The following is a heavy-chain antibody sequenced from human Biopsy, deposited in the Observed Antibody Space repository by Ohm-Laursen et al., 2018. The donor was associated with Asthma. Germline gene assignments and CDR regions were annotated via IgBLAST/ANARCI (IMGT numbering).Heavy chain of an antibody. CDR2: VYYSGST. CDR3: ARGVDRVTGLLDHFDS. V-gene: IGHV4-59*01. J-gene: IGHJ4*02. CDR1: GGSINNFY. Sequence: GTLSLTSTVSGGSINNFYWSCIRQRPGKGLESIGHVYYSGSTNYNPSLKSRVTISIDASKNQFSLKLTSVTAADTAVYYCARGVDRVTGLLDHFDSWGQGTLVTVSS. D-gene: IGHD2-21*02.